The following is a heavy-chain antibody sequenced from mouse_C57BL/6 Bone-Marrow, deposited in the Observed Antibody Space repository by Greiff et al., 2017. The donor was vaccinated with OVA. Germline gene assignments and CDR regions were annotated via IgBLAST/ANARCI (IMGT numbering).Heavy chain of an antibody. J-gene: IGHJ3*01. Sequence: EVHLVESGEGLVKPGGSLKLSCAASVFTFSSYAMSWVRQTPEKRLEWVAYISSGGDYIYYADTVKGRFTISRDNARNTLYLQMSSLKSEDTAMYYCTRDHYSNSGFAYWGQGTLVTVSA. CDR2: ISSGGDYI. V-gene: IGHV5-9-1*02. CDR1: VFTFSSYA. D-gene: IGHD2-5*01. CDR3: TRDHYSNSGFAY.